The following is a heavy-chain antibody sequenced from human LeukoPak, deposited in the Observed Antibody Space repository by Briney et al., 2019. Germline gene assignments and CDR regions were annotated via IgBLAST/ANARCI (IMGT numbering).Heavy chain of an antibody. Sequence: PSETLSLTCTVSGGSISSYYWSWIRQPAGRGLEWIGRIQTSGSTNYNPSLKSRVTMSVDTSKNRFSLKVNSVTAADTAVYYCARVGSGWSFDYWGQGTLVTVSS. D-gene: IGHD6-19*01. V-gene: IGHV4-4*07. CDR3: ARVGSGWSFDY. J-gene: IGHJ4*02. CDR1: GGSISSYY. CDR2: IQTSGST.